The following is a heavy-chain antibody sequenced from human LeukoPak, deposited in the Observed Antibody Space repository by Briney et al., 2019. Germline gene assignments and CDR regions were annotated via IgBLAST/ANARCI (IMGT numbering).Heavy chain of an antibody. D-gene: IGHD3-16*02. V-gene: IGHV4-59*01. CDR2: ISNSGST. CDR3: ARARGSYDYVWGSYRYTPLWFDY. J-gene: IGHJ4*02. Sequence: PSETLSLTCTVSGASIRSYYWSWIRQPPGKGLEWIGYISNSGSTDYNPSLKSRVTISVDTSKNEFSLKLNSVTAADTAVYYCARARGSYDYVWGSYRYTPLWFDYWGQGTLVTVSS. CDR1: GASIRSYY.